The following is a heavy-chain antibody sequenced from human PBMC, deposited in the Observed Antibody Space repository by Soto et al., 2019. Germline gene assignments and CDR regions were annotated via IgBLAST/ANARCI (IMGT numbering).Heavy chain of an antibody. CDR2: IIPIFGTA. Sequence: VKVSCKASGGTFSSYAISWVRQAPGQGLEWMGGIIPIFGTANYAQKFQGRVTITADESTSTAYMELSSLRSEDTAVYYCARVPYSSSVWFDPWGQGTLVTVSS. CDR1: GGTFSSYA. V-gene: IGHV1-69*01. D-gene: IGHD6-6*01. CDR3: ARVPYSSSVWFDP. J-gene: IGHJ5*02.